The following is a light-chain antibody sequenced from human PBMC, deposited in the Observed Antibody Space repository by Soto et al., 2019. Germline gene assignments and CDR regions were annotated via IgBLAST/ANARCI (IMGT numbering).Light chain of an antibody. Sequence: EIVLTQSPATLSSFPGDRVTLSCRASQAVNTRLAWYQHKPGQAPRLLIYLPSNRAAGVPARFSGSGSGTDFTLTISDVEPEDFAVYYCHQRRSWPRTFGQGTTVDIK. V-gene: IGKV3-11*01. CDR3: HQRRSWPRT. CDR2: LPS. CDR1: QAVNTR. J-gene: IGKJ1*01.